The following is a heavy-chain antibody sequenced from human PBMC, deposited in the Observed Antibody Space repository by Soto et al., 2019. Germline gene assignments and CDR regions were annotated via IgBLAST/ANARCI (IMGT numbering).Heavy chain of an antibody. V-gene: IGHV1-69*02. CDR1: GGTFSSNT. J-gene: IGHJ6*03. CDR2: IIPIFDMA. CDR3: ARLPRNCSDAYCLHYYCYMDV. Sequence: QVQLVQSGAEVKKPGSSVTVSCKASGGTFSSNTISWVRQAPGHGLEWMGGIIPIFDMANYSQKLQGRVTMTADKPTSTAAMQLSSLTSQDAATHFCARLPRNCSDAYCLHYYCYMDVWGKGTPVTVSS. D-gene: IGHD2-8*02.